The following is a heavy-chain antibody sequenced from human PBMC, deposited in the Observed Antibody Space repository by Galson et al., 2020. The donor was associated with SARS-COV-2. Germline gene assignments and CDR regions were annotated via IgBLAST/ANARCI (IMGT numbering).Heavy chain of an antibody. CDR1: GGSFSGYY. CDR2: ITHSGSI. V-gene: IGHV4-34*01. Sequence: SETLSLTCAVYGGSFSGYYWTWIRHPPGQGLEWIGEITHSGSINQNPSLTSRVVISVDTSKNQFSLNLTSLTAADTAVYYCARGRSGSTWYQTYYGVDVWGQGTTVTVS. D-gene: IGHD6-13*01. CDR3: ARGRSGSTWYQTYYGVDV. J-gene: IGHJ6*02.